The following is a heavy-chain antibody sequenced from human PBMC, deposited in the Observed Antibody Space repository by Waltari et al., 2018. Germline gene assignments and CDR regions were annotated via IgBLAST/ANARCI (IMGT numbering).Heavy chain of an antibody. V-gene: IGHV4-38-2*01. CDR3: ARLKAAAAIRGGIDAFDI. CDR1: GYSISSGYY. Sequence: QVQLQESGPGLVKPSENLSLPCAVSGYSISSGYYWGWIRQPPGKGLEWIGSIYHSGSTYYNPSLKSRVTISVDTSKNQFSLKLSSVTAADTAVYYCARLKAAAAIRGGIDAFDIWGQGTMVTVSS. D-gene: IGHD6-13*01. J-gene: IGHJ3*02. CDR2: IYHSGST.